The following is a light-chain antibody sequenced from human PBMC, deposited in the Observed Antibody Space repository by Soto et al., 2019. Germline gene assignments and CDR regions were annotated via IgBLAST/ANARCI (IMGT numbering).Light chain of an antibody. CDR1: SGHSSYI. CDR2: LEGSGSY. Sequence: SWAQSALGSSVKLTCTLSSGHSSYIIAWHQQQPGKAPRYFMKLEGSGSYNKGSGVPDRFSGSSSGADRYLTISNLQFEDEADYYCETWDSNTHVFGRGTKLIVL. J-gene: IGLJ3*02. CDR3: ETWDSNTHV. V-gene: IGLV4-60*02.